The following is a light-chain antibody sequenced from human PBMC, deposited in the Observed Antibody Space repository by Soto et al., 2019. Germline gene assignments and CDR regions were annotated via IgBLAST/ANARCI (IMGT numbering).Light chain of an antibody. CDR3: TSHTSSTPFYV. V-gene: IGLV2-14*01. Sequence: QSVLTQPASVSGSPGQSITISCTGTSSDVGGYNYVSWYQQHPGQAPKLMIYDVSNRPSGVSNRFSGSKSGDTASLTISGLQAEDEADYYCTSHTSSTPFYVFGTGTKVTVL. CDR2: DVS. CDR1: SSDVGGYNY. J-gene: IGLJ1*01.